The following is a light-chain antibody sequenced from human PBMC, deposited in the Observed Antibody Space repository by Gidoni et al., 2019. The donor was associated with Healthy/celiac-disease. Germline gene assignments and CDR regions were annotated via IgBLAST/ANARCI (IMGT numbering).Light chain of an antibody. CDR1: QSVLYSSNNKYY. Sequence: IVLTQSPDSLAVSLGERATINCKSSQSVLYSSNNKYYLAWYQQKPGQPPKLLIYWASTRESGVPDRCSGSGSGTDFTLTISSLQAEDVAVYYCQQYYSTPQTFGQGTKLEIK. V-gene: IGKV4-1*01. CDR2: WAS. J-gene: IGKJ2*01. CDR3: QQYYSTPQT.